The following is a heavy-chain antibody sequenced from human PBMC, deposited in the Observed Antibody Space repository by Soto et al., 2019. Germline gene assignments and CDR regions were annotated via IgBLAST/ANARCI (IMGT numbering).Heavy chain of an antibody. Sequence: PSETLSLTCTVSGGSISSYYWSWIRQPPGKGLEWIGYIYYSGSTNYNPSLKSRVTISVDTSKNQFSLKLSSVTAADTAVYYCARGGYYDFWSGYYNPTGYYYYYMDVWGKGTTVTVS. V-gene: IGHV4-59*01. CDR1: GGSISSYY. D-gene: IGHD3-3*01. CDR3: ARGGYYDFWSGYYNPTGYYYYYMDV. CDR2: IYYSGST. J-gene: IGHJ6*03.